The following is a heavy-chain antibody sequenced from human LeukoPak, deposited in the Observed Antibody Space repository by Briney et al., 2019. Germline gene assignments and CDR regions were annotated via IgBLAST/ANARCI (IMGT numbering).Heavy chain of an antibody. CDR3: ARPGIAVAGEFFDY. CDR2: ISSSASTI. CDR1: GFTFSNYE. Sequence: GGSLRLSCAASGFTFSNYEMNWGRQAPGRGLEWVSYISSSASTIYYADSVKGRFTISRDNAKNSLYLQMNSLRAEDTAVYYCARPGIAVAGEFFDYWGQGTLVTVSS. J-gene: IGHJ4*02. V-gene: IGHV3-48*03. D-gene: IGHD6-19*01.